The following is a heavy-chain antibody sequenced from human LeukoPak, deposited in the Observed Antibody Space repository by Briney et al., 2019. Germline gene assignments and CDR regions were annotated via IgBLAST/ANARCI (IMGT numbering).Heavy chain of an antibody. CDR1: GGSISSYY. J-gene: IGHJ4*02. V-gene: IGHV4-4*07. D-gene: IGHD3-10*01. CDR3: ARDLLGYYSGSFDF. CDR2: ISSSGIT. Sequence: SETLSLTCTVSGGSISSYYWSWIRQPAGKGLEWIGRISSSGITNYNPSLKSRVTMSIDTSKNRFSLRLDSVTAADTAVYYCARDLLGYYSGSFDFWGQGTLVTVSS.